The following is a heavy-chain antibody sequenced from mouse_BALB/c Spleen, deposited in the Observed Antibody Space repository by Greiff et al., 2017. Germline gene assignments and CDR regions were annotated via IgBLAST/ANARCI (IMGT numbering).Heavy chain of an antibody. J-gene: IGHJ3*01. CDR2: IHYSGST. CDR3: ARGDYPVFAY. Sequence: EVKLQESGPDLVKPSQSLSLTCTVTGYSITSGYSWPWIRQFPGNKLEWMGYIHYSGSTNYNPSLKSRISITRDTSKNQFFLQLNSVTTEDTATYYCARGDYPVFAYWGQGTLVTVSA. D-gene: IGHD5-5*01. CDR1: GYSITSGYS. V-gene: IGHV3-1*02.